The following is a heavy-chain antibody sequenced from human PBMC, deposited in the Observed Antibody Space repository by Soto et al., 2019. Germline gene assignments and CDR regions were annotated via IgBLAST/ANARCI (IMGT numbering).Heavy chain of an antibody. CDR1: GSPFSDYY. D-gene: IGHD2-21*01. J-gene: IGHJ4*02. CDR3: ARGGGGGLFEH. V-gene: IGHV3-11*06. Sequence: GGSLRLSCATSGSPFSDYYMSWIRQAPGKGLEWLSHISPKSTYRNYADSVKGRFTISRDNTKSSLFLQMNSLGVEDTAVYYCARGGGGGLFEHWGQGTLVTVSS. CDR2: ISPKSTYR.